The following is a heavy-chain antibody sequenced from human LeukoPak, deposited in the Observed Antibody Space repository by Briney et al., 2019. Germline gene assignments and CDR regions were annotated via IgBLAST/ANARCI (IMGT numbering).Heavy chain of an antibody. CDR1: GFIFRTYC. CDR2: ISFDGSYK. D-gene: IGHD3-10*01. Sequence: AGGSLRLSCAASGFIFRTYCMHWVRQAPGKGLEWVAVISFDGSYKYYADSVKGRFSISRDNSKSTPYLQMNSLRAEDTSVYYCVKDWAGEFASGSSYFDYWGQGILVTVSS. CDR3: VKDWAGEFASGSSYFDY. J-gene: IGHJ4*02. V-gene: IGHV3-30*18.